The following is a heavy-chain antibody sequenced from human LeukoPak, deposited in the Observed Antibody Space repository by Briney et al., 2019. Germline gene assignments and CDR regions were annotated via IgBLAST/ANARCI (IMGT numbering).Heavy chain of an antibody. V-gene: IGHV3-30*18. CDR3: AKEGGDSYGYFDY. Sequence: GGSLRLSCAASGFTFSSYGMHWVRQAPGKGLEWVAVISYDGSNKYYADSVKGRFTISRDNSKNTLYLQMNSLRAEDTAVYYCAKEGGDSYGYFDYWGQGTLVTVSS. CDR2: ISYDGSNK. D-gene: IGHD5-18*01. J-gene: IGHJ4*02. CDR1: GFTFSSYG.